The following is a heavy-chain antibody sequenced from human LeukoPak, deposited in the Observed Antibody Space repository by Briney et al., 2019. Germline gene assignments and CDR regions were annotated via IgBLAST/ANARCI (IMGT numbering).Heavy chain of an antibody. CDR3: ARGAGELFSYYSMDV. CDR2: IYYSGST. V-gene: IGHV4-59*01. Sequence: SETLSLTCTVSGGSISSYYWSWIRQPPGKGLEWIGYIYYSGSTNYNPSLKSRVTISVDTSKNQFSLKLSSVTAADTAVYYCARGAGELFSYYSMDVWGQGTTVTVSS. D-gene: IGHD3-10*01. CDR1: GGSISSYY. J-gene: IGHJ6*02.